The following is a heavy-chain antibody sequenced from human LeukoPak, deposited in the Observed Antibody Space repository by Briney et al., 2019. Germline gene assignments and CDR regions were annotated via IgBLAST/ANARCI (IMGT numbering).Heavy chain of an antibody. D-gene: IGHD2-2*01. CDR2: IIPILGIA. V-gene: IGHV1-69*02. J-gene: IGHJ5*02. CDR3: ATTGVPAAYTTQYNWFDP. Sequence: PVKVSCKASGGTFSSYTISWVRQAPGQGLEWMGRIIPILGIANYAQKFQGRVTITADKSTSTAYMELSSLRSEDTAVYYCATTGVPAAYTTQYNWFDPWGQGTLVTVSS. CDR1: GGTFSSYT.